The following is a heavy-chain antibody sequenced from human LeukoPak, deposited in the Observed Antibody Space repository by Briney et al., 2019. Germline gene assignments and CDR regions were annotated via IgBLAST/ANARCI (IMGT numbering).Heavy chain of an antibody. Sequence: SETLSLTCTVSGGSISSGSYYWRWIRQPAGTGLEWIGRIYTSGSTNYNPSLKSRVTISIDTSKTQFSLKLSSVTAADTAVYYCARVIAAAGMNCFDPWGQGTLVTVSS. J-gene: IGHJ5*02. CDR1: GGSISSGSYY. CDR3: ARVIAAAGMNCFDP. CDR2: IYTSGST. D-gene: IGHD6-13*01. V-gene: IGHV4-61*02.